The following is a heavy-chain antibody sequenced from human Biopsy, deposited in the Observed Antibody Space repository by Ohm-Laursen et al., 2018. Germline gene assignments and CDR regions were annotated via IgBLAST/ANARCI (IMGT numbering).Heavy chain of an antibody. J-gene: IGHJ4*02. CDR1: GYTFGNYG. D-gene: IGHD1-26*01. Sequence: GASVKVSCNASGYTFGNYGISWVRQDPGQGLERMGWISVYNGNTDYPHKFQGRVTLTTDTSTSTAYMELRSLTSDDTAIYYCARDVVGRGASFFDFWGQGTSVTVSS. CDR3: ARDVVGRGASFFDF. CDR2: ISVYNGNT. V-gene: IGHV1-18*01.